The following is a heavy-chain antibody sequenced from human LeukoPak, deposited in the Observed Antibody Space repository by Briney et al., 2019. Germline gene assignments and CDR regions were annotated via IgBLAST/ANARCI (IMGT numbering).Heavy chain of an antibody. CDR1: GLTFSNYD. CDR3: VKAAGSWYGYFDY. CDR2: ISNKGGVT. J-gene: IGHJ4*02. D-gene: IGHD6-13*01. Sequence: GESLTLSCSASGLTFSNYDIHWVRQATGKGVVYVSTISNKGGVTNYADYVKGRFTISSDKSKNTVYLKMSSLRAEDTAAYYCVKAAGSWYGYFDYWGQGTLVTVSS. V-gene: IGHV3-64D*06.